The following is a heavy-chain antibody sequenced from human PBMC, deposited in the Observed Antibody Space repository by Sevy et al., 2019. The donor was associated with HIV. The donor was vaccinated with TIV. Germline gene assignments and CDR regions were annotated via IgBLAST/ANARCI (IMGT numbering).Heavy chain of an antibody. V-gene: IGHV4-39*01. CDR3: ARPVNYYDSSGYFDAFDI. J-gene: IGHJ3*02. CDR2: IYYSGST. CDR1: GGSISSSSYY. Sequence: SETLSLTCTVSGGSISSSSYYWGWILQPPGKGLEWIGSIYYSGSTYYNPSLKSRVTISVDTSKNQFSLKLSSVTAADTAVYYCARPVNYYDSSGYFDAFDIWGQGTMVTVSS. D-gene: IGHD3-22*01.